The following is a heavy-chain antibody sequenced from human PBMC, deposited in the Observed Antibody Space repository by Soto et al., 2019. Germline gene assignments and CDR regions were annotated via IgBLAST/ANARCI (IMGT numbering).Heavy chain of an antibody. V-gene: IGHV4-59*08. CDR2: IFSSGST. J-gene: IGHJ3*01. Sequence: PSETLSLTCTVSGGSSSNYYWSWIRQPPGKGLQWIGYIFSSGSTNYNPSLKSRGTISVDTSKNQFSLNLSSVTAADTGVYYCGRSPRAF. CDR1: GGSSSNYY. CDR3: GRSPRAF.